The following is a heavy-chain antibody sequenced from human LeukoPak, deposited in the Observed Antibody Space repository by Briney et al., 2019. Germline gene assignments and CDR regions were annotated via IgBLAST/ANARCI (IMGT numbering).Heavy chain of an antibody. CDR2: IFTSGST. D-gene: IGHD4/OR15-4a*01. J-gene: IGHJ5*02. CDR1: GGSITSDY. Sequence: SETLPLTCTVVGGSITSDYWSWIRQPAGKGLEWIGRIFTSGSTAYNPSLKSRVTMSLDTSKNQFFLKLSSVTAADTAAYFCSRGGANDLWGQGTLVTVSS. CDR3: SRGGANDL. V-gene: IGHV4-4*07.